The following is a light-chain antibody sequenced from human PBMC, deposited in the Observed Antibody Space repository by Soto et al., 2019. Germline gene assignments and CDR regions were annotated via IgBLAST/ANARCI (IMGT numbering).Light chain of an antibody. CDR1: QSVSSN. V-gene: IGKV3-15*01. CDR2: GAS. Sequence: EIVMTQSPATLSVSPGERATLSCRASQSVSSNLAWYQQKPGQAPRLLIYGASTRATGIPARFSGSGSGTEFTLTISSLQSEDFAVYYCQQYNNWPPACFGPGTKVDIK. J-gene: IGKJ3*01. CDR3: QQYNNWPPAC.